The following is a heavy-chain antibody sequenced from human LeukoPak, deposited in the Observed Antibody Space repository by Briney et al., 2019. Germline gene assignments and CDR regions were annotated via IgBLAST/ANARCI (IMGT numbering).Heavy chain of an antibody. V-gene: IGHV4-4*07. CDR2: IYTSGST. D-gene: IGHD6-13*01. CDR1: GGSISSYY. Sequence: SETLSLTCTVSGGSISSYYWSWIRQPAGKGLEWIGRIYTSGSTNYNPSLKSRVTMSVDTSKNQFSLTLSSVTAADAAVYYCARDHRLDSSSWYYENWFDPWGQGTLVTVSS. CDR3: ARDHRLDSSSWYYENWFDP. J-gene: IGHJ5*02.